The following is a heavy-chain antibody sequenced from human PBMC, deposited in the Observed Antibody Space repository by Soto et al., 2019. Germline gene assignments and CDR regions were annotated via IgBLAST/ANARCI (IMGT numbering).Heavy chain of an antibody. CDR1: GFSLSTSGVG. V-gene: IGHV2-5*02. CDR3: AHRPSGYSGYDPYFDY. Sequence: QITLKESGPTLVKPTQTLTLTCTFSGFSLSTSGVGVGWIRQPPGKALEWLALIYWDDDKRYSPSLKSRLTSTKDTSKNPVVLTRTNVDPVDTATYYCAHRPSGYSGYDPYFDYWGQGTLVTVSS. J-gene: IGHJ4*02. CDR2: IYWDDDK. D-gene: IGHD5-12*01.